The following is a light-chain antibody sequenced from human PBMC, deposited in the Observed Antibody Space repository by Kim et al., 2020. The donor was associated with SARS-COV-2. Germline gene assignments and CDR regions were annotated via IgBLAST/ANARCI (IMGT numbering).Light chain of an antibody. CDR1: QGISNY. CDR2: AAS. V-gene: IGKV1-9*01. J-gene: IGKJ2*01. CDR3: QQLNSYLMYT. Sequence: ASVGDRVTITCRASQGISNYLAWYQQKPGKAPKLLIYAASTLQGGVPSRFSGSGSGTEFTLTISSLQPEDFATYYCQQLNSYLMYTFGQGTKLEI.